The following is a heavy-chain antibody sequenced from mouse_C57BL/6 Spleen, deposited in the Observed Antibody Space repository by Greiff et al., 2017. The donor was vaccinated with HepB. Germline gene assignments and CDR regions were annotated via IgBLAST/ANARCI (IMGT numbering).Heavy chain of an antibody. V-gene: IGHV5-17*01. CDR1: GFTFSDYG. J-gene: IGHJ4*01. D-gene: IGHD2-1*01. CDR3: ARNGNYHYAMDY. Sequence: VQLKESGGGLVKPGGSLKLSCAASGFTFSDYGMHWVRQAPEKGLEWVAYISSGSSTIYYADTVKGRFTISRDNAKNTLFLQMTSLRSEDTAMYYCARNGNYHYAMDYWGQGTSVTVSS. CDR2: ISSGSSTI.